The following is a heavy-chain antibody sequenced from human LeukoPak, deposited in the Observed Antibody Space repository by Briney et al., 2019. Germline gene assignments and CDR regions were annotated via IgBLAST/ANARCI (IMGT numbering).Heavy chain of an antibody. J-gene: IGHJ4*02. CDR1: GFTFSSYG. CDR2: ISYDGSNK. V-gene: IGHV3-30*18. Sequence: PGGSLRLSCAASGFTFSSYGMHWVRPAPGKGLEWVAVISYDGSNKYYADSVKGRFTISRDNSKNTLYLQMNSLRAEDTAVYYCAKEYYYDSSGSYFDYWGQGTLVTVSS. CDR3: AKEYYYDSSGSYFDY. D-gene: IGHD3-22*01.